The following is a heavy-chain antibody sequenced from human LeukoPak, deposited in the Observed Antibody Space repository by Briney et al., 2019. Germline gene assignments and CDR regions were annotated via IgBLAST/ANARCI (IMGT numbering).Heavy chain of an antibody. CDR3: AKVGGYCSRSSCFAYFDY. CDR1: GFTFPNYA. Sequence: GGSLRLSCAASGFTFPNYAMSWVRQAPGKGLEWVSEITGSGDGTNYADSVKGRFTISRDNSKNTLFLQMNSLRVEDTAIYYCAKVGGYCSRSSCFAYFDYWGQGTLVTVSS. V-gene: IGHV3-23*01. J-gene: IGHJ4*02. CDR2: ITGSGDGT. D-gene: IGHD2-2*01.